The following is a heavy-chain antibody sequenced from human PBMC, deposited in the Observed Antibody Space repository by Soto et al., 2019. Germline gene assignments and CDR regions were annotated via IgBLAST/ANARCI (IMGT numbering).Heavy chain of an antibody. D-gene: IGHD5-18*01. CDR3: ARHGYNYGGGYFDY. CDR2: ICSGGST. J-gene: IGHJ4*02. Sequence: EVQLVESGGGLVQPGGSLRLSCAASGVTVSSNYMSWVRQAPGKGLEWVSVICSGGSTYYADSVKARFTISSDNSKNTLYLQMNCLRAEDTAVYYCARHGYNYGGGYFDYWGQGTLVTVSS. CDR1: GVTVSSNY. V-gene: IGHV3-66*04.